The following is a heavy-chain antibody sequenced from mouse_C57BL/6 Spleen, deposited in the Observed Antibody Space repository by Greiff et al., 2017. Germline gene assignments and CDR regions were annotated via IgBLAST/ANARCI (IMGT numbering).Heavy chain of an antibody. D-gene: IGHD1-1*01. CDR2: IDPEDGET. J-gene: IGHJ3*01. V-gene: IGHV14-2*01. CDR1: GFNIKDYY. CDR3: AAPLYYGSSYDFAY. Sequence: SGAELVKPGASVKLSCTASGFNIKDYYMHWVKQRTEQGLEWIGRIDPEDGETKYAPKFQGKATIPADTSSNTAYLQLSSLTSEDTAVYYCAAPLYYGSSYDFAYWGQGTLVTVSA.